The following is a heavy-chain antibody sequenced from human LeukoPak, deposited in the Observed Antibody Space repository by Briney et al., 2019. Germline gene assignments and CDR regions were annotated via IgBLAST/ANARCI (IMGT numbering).Heavy chain of an antibody. D-gene: IGHD4-23*01. CDR1: GGSFSGYY. Sequence: SGTLSLTCVVYGGSFSGYYWSWIRQPPGKGLEWIGDVNYSGSTNHNPSLESRVTISVDTSKSLFSLKLSSVTAADTSVYYCARGREVTRDFDYWGQGTLVSAPS. J-gene: IGHJ4*01. V-gene: IGHV4-34*01. CDR2: VNYSGST. CDR3: ARGREVTRDFDY.